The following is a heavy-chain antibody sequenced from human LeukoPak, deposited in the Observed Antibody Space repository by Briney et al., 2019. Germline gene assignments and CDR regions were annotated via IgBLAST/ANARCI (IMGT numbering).Heavy chain of an antibody. CDR2: IKQDGSEK. D-gene: IGHD6-19*01. CDR3: ARGEGAVAGLDY. CDR1: GFTFSSYA. Sequence: GGSLRLSCAASGFTFSSYAMSWVRQAPGKGLEWVANIKQDGSEKYYVDSVKGRFTISRDNAKNSLYLQMNSLRAEDTAVYYCARGEGAVAGLDYWGQGTLVTVSS. J-gene: IGHJ4*02. V-gene: IGHV3-7*01.